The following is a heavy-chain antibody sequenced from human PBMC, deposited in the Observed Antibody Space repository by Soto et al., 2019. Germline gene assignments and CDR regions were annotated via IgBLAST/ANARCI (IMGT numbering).Heavy chain of an antibody. D-gene: IGHD2-15*01. Sequence: QVQLQESGPGLVKPSPTLSLTCTVSGGSISSGGYYWSWIRQHPGKGLEWIGYIYYSGSTYYNPSLKSRVTISVDTSKNQFSLKLSSVTAADTAVYYCARDRAANYYYYGMDVWGQGTTVTVSS. CDR1: GGSISSGGYY. CDR3: ARDRAANYYYYGMDV. V-gene: IGHV4-31*03. CDR2: IYYSGST. J-gene: IGHJ6*02.